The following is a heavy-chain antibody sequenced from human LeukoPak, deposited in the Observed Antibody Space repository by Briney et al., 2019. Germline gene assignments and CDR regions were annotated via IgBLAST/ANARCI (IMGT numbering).Heavy chain of an antibody. J-gene: IGHJ4*02. CDR1: GGSISRGDYY. D-gene: IGHD2-2*01. CDR2: IYYSGST. Sequence: SQTLSLTCTVSGGSISRGDYYWSWIRQHPGKGLEWIGYIYYSGSTYYNPTLKSRVTISVDTSTNQFSLTLSSVTAADTAVYYCARTCSSTSCYGFFDYWGQGTLVTVSS. CDR3: ARTCSSTSCYGFFDY. V-gene: IGHV4-30-4*08.